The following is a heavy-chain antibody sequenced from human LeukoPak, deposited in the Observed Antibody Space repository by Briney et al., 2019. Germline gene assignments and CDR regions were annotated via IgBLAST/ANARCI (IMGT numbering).Heavy chain of an antibody. J-gene: IGHJ4*02. V-gene: IGHV3-7*04. CDR2: IXXGGSEX. D-gene: IGHD2-21*02. Sequence: PGGSLRLSCAXSGFIFSSXXXXXXXXAXXXXXXXVANIXXGGSEXXXXXXXXXXXXXXRDNAKNSLYLQTNSLRAEDTAVYYCARVRGDYYFDYWGQGTLVTVSS. CDR1: GFIFSSXX. CDR3: ARVRGDYYFDY.